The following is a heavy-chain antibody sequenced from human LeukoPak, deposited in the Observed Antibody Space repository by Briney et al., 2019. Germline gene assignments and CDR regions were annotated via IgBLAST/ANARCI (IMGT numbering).Heavy chain of an antibody. CDR2: ISSSSSYI. CDR3: AKSDWFDP. J-gene: IGHJ5*02. CDR1: GFTFSSYS. Sequence: GGSLRLSCAASGFTFSSYSMNWVRQAPGKGLEWVSSISSSSSYIYYADSVKGRFTVSRDNAKNTLYLQMNSLRAEDTAVYFCAKSDWFDPWGQGTLVTVSS. V-gene: IGHV3-21*01.